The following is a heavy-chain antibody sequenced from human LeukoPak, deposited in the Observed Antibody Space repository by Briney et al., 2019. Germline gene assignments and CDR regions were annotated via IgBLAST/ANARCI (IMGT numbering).Heavy chain of an antibody. V-gene: IGHV3-23*01. D-gene: IGHD3-16*02. CDR2: ISASGGST. J-gene: IGHJ4*02. Sequence: GGSLRLSCAASGFTFSSFAMSWVRQAPGKGLEWISVISASGGSTYYADSVKGRFTISRDNSKNTLHLQMNSLRAEDTAVYYCAKGISIYSYFDNWGQGTLVTVSS. CDR1: GFTFSSFA. CDR3: AKGISIYSYFDN.